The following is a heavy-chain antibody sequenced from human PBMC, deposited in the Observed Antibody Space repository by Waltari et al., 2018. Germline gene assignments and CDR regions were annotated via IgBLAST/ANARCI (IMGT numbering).Heavy chain of an antibody. CDR3: ARTPWYSGSYYYFDY. CDR2: IYPGDSDT. J-gene: IGHJ4*02. V-gene: IGHV5-51*01. D-gene: IGHD1-26*01. CDR1: GYSFTSYW. Sequence: EVQLVQSGAEVKKPGESLKISCTGSGYSFTSYWTGWGRQMPGKGLEWMGIIYPGDSDTRYSPSFQGQVTISADKSISTAYLQWSSLKASDTAMYYCARTPWYSGSYYYFDYWGQGTLVTVSS.